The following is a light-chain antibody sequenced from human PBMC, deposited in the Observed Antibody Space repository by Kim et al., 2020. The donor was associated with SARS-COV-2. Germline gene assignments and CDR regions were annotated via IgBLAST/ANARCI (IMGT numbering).Light chain of an antibody. CDR2: EDN. V-gene: IGLV6-57*03. Sequence: ESPGKTVTITCTRSGGRVASNFVQWYQQRPGSAPTSVIYEDNQRPSWVPDRFSGSIDDSSNSASLTISGLKTEDEADYYCQSGRLFGGGTQLTVL. J-gene: IGLJ2*01. CDR3: QSGRL. CDR1: GGRVASNF.